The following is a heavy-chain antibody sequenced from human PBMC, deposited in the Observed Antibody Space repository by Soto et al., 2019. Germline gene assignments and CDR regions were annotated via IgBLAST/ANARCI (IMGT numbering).Heavy chain of an antibody. D-gene: IGHD5-18*01. Sequence: EVQLLESGGGLVQPGGSLRLSCAASGFTFSSYAMSWVRQAPGKGLEWVSTITGSGGSTFYADSVKGRFTISRDNSKNTLYLQMNRLRADDTAVYYCAKCKGIHLCVFHSWGQGTLVTVSS. J-gene: IGHJ4*02. CDR1: GFTFSSYA. V-gene: IGHV3-23*01. CDR3: AKCKGIHLCVFHS. CDR2: ITGSGGST.